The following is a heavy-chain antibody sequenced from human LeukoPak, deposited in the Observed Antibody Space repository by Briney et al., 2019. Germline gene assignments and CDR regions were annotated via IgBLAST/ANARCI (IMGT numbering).Heavy chain of an antibody. J-gene: IGHJ4*02. CDR3: ARMGYSSDSYFDY. D-gene: IGHD6-19*01. CDR2: IKPSSNTT. V-gene: IGHV1-46*01. CDR1: GYTFTGYY. Sequence: ASVTVSYMAPGYTFTGYYMHWVRQAPGQRLEWMGVIKPSSNTTSYAQRFHGRLSITRDTTTITEYILPSTVRSAAPAAHYCARMGYSSDSYFDYWGRGTLVAVSS.